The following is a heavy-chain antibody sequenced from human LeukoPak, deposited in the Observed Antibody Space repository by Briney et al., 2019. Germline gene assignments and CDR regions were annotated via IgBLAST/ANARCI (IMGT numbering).Heavy chain of an antibody. Sequence: GASAKVSCKASGYTFTGYYMHWVRQAPGQGLEWMGWINPNSGGTNYAQKFQGKVTMTRDTSISTAYMELSRLRSDDTAVYYCARAFGYGAAAGTFGYWGQGTLVTVSS. J-gene: IGHJ4*01. V-gene: IGHV1-2*02. CDR1: GYTFTGYY. CDR2: INPNSGGT. CDR3: ARAFGYGAAAGTFGY. D-gene: IGHD6-13*01.